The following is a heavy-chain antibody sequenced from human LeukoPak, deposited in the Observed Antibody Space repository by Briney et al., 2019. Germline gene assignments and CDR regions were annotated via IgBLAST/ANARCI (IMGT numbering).Heavy chain of an antibody. CDR1: GFTVRGNY. CDR2: IDSGGST. V-gene: IGHV3-53*01. Sequence: GASLRLSCAASGFTVRGNYMSWVRQAPGKGLEWVSVIDSGGSTYYADSVKGRFSISRDNSKNTVYLEMKSLRVEDTAVYYCAREDAFDYWGRGTLVTVS. D-gene: IGHD2-8*01. CDR3: AREDAFDY. J-gene: IGHJ4*02.